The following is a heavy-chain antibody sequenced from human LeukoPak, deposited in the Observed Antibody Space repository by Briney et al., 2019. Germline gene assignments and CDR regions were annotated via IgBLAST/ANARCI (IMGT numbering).Heavy chain of an antibody. CDR3: VRRYNYDSSGYYLYYFDY. D-gene: IGHD3-22*01. V-gene: IGHV5-51*01. CDR1: GYSFTSYW. Sequence: GESLKISCKGSGYSFTSYWIGWVRQMPGKGLEWMGIIYPGDSDTRYSPSFEGQVTISDDKSISTAYLQWSSLKDSDNAMYYCVRRYNYDSSGYYLYYFDYWGQGTLVTVSS. J-gene: IGHJ4*02. CDR2: IYPGDSDT.